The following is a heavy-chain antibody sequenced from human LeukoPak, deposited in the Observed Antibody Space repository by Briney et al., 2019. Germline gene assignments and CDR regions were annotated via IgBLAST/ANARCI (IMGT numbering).Heavy chain of an antibody. CDR2: IKQDGSEK. D-gene: IGHD1-26*01. CDR1: GFTFSSYA. CDR3: ASLSGSYHWARYFQH. V-gene: IGHV3-7*03. Sequence: GGSLRLSCAASGFTFSSYAMSWVRQAPGKGLEWVANIKQDGSEKNYVDSVKGRSTISRDNAKNSLYLQLNSLRADDTAVYYCASLSGSYHWARYFQHWGQGTLVTVSS. J-gene: IGHJ1*01.